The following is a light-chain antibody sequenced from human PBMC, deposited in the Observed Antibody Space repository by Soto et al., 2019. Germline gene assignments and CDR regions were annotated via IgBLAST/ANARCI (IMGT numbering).Light chain of an antibody. Sequence: QSALTQPASVSGSPGQSITISCTGTSSDVGAYKYVSWYQQFSGKAPKLIIYDVSNRPSGVSNRFSGSKSGNTASLTISGLQAEDDADYYCCSYTKSSTPYVFGTGTKVTVL. V-gene: IGLV2-14*01. CDR1: SSDVGAYKY. J-gene: IGLJ1*01. CDR2: DVS. CDR3: CSYTKSSTPYV.